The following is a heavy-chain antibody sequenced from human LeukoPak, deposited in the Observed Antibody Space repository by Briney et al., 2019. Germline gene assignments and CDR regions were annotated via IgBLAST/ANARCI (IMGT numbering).Heavy chain of an antibody. CDR2: ISWNSGSI. D-gene: IGHD1-26*01. V-gene: IGHV3-9*01. CDR1: GFTFDDYA. Sequence: PGGSLRPSCAASGFTFDDYAMHWVRQAPGKGLEWVSAISWNSGSIGYADSVKGRFTISRDNAKNSLYLQMTSLRAEDTALYYCAKGGTYSTGPYYFDSWGQGTLVTVSS. CDR3: AKGGTYSTGPYYFDS. J-gene: IGHJ4*02.